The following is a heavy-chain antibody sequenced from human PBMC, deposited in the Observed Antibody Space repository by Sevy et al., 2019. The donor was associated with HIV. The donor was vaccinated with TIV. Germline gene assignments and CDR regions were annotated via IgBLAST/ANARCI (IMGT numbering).Heavy chain of an antibody. Sequence: SETLSLTCTVSGGSISSSSYYWGWIRQPPGKGLEWIGSIYYSGSTYYNPSLKSRVTISVDTSKNQFSLKLSSVTVADTAVYYCARQGRVVVAATHLDWFDPWGQGTLVTVSS. D-gene: IGHD2-15*01. CDR1: GGSISSSSYY. J-gene: IGHJ5*02. CDR3: ARQGRVVVAATHLDWFDP. V-gene: IGHV4-39*01. CDR2: IYYSGST.